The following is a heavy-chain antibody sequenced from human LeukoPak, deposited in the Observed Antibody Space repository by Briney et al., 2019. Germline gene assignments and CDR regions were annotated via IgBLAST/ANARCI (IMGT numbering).Heavy chain of an antibody. J-gene: IGHJ3*02. V-gene: IGHV3-15*07. D-gene: IGHD6-19*01. CDR2: IKDMTHGATI. CDR3: GTDHTGYSSGWRAFDI. Sequence: GGSLRLSCVGSGFTFNNAWMNWVRQAPGKGLEWVGRIKDMTHGATIDYAAAVKGRFTLSRDDSKNTLYLQMNSLKTEDTAVYYCGTDHTGYSSGWRAFDIWGQGTMVTVSS. CDR1: GFTFNNAW.